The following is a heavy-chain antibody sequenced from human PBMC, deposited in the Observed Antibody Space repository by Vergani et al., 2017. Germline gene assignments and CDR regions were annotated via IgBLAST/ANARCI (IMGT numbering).Heavy chain of an antibody. CDR2: IKRDGTEP. J-gene: IGHJ1*01. Sequence: EVHLEESGGGFVQPGGSLRLSCAASGFTFGDYYMAWIRLAPGKGLDWVASIKRDGTEPFYVDSVKGRFTISRDNAKTTLYLQMNSLRDEDRGVYYCARISGGSAPYLHYWGQGTLVTVAS. D-gene: IGHD2-15*01. CDR3: ARISGGSAPYLHY. CDR1: GFTFGDYY. V-gene: IGHV3-7*01.